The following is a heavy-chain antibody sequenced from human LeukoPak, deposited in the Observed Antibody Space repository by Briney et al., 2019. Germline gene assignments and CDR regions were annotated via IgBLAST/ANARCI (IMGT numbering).Heavy chain of an antibody. CDR3: ASQTYYYDSSGYYYSEY. J-gene: IGHJ4*02. CDR2: ISSNGGST. CDR1: GFTFSNAW. V-gene: IGHV3-64*01. D-gene: IGHD3-22*01. Sequence: PGGSLRLSCAASGFTFSNAWMSWVRQAPGKGLEYVSAISSNGGSTYYANSVKGRFTISRDNSKNTLYLQMGSLRAEDMAVYYCASQTYYYDSSGYYYSEYWGQGTLVTVSS.